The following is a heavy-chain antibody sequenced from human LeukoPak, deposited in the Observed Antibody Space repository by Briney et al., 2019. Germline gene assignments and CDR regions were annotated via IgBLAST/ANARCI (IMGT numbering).Heavy chain of an antibody. CDR1: GLTFSSYD. CDR2: ISATGGRT. V-gene: IGHV3-23*01. D-gene: IGHD3/OR15-3a*01. J-gene: IGHJ6*02. Sequence: GGSLRLSCAASGLTFSSYDMSWVRQAPGKGLEWVSAISATGGRTYHADSVKGRLTISRDNSKNTLYLQMNSLRAEDTAVYFCAKYLDNYYYFGMDVWGQGTTVTVS. CDR3: AKYLDNYYYFGMDV.